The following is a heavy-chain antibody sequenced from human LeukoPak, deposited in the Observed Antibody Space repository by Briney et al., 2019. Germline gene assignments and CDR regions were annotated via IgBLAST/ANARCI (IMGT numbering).Heavy chain of an antibody. J-gene: IGHJ3*02. D-gene: IGHD3-22*01. CDR1: GGSFSGYY. Sequence: SETLSLTCAVYGGSFSGYYWSWIRQPPGKGLEWIGRIYTSGSTNYNPSLKSRVTMSVDTSKNQFSLKLSSVTAADTAVYYCAREYYYDSSGYHDAFDIWGQGTMVTVSS. CDR3: AREYYYDSSGYHDAFDI. V-gene: IGHV4-4*07. CDR2: IYTSGST.